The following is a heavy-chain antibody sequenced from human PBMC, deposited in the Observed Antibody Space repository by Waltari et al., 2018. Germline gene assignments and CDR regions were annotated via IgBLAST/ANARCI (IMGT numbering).Heavy chain of an antibody. CDR3: ARSGGGTTTFGVAE. D-gene: IGHD3-3*01. CDR1: GSHFTAFF. Sequence: QVQLVQSGAEVKQSGASVKVPCKSSGSHFTAFFIPWVCTAPGQGLEWMGRINPNSGDTSYAQRFQGRVTMTGDTSITTAYMELTGLRSDDTAIYYCARSGGGTTTFGVAEWGQGSLVTVSS. J-gene: IGHJ4*02. CDR2: INPNSGDT. V-gene: IGHV1-2*06.